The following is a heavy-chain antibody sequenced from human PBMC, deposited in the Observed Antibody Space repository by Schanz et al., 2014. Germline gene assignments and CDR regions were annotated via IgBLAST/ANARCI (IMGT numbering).Heavy chain of an antibody. CDR2: LSANGDST. J-gene: IGHJ4*02. Sequence: EVQLLESGGGLVQPGGSLRLSCAAPGFTLSNYAMHWVRQTPDKGLEWVSGLSANGDSTFYSSSVKGRFTISRDISKNTLYLQMGSLRAEDVAVYYCARGGPAYYFDDWGQGTLVTVSS. CDR3: ARGGPAYYFDD. V-gene: IGHV3-64*01. CDR1: GFTLSNYA.